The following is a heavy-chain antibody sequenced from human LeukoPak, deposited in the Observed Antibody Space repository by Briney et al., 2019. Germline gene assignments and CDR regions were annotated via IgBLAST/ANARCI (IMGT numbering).Heavy chain of an antibody. D-gene: IGHD6-13*01. Sequence: SVKVSCKASEGTFSSYAISWVRQAPGQGLEWMGRIIPIFGTANYAQKFQGRVTITTDESTSTAYMELSSLRSEDTAVYYCARNFPSMAAAGFYYFDYWGQGTLVTVSS. CDR3: ARNFPSMAAAGFYYFDY. CDR1: EGTFSSYA. CDR2: IIPIFGTA. J-gene: IGHJ4*02. V-gene: IGHV1-69*05.